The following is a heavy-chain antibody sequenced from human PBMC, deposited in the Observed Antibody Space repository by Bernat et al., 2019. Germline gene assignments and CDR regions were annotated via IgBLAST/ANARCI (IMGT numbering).Heavy chain of an antibody. V-gene: IGHV3-7*01. J-gene: IGHJ4*02. CDR1: GFTFSSYW. CDR2: IKQDGSEK. D-gene: IGHD4-17*01. CDR3: AGRGGGYTVTTGNGDFSDY. Sequence: EVQLVESGGGLVQPGGSLRLSCAASGFTFSSYWMSWVRQAPGKGLEWVANIKQDGSEKHYVDSMKGRFTISRDNAQNSLYLQMNSLRAEDTVVYYWAGRGGGYTVTTGNGDFSDYWGQGTLVTVSS.